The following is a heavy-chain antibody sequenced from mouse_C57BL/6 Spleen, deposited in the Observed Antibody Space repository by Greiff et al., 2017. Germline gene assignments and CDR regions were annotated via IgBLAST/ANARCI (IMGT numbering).Heavy chain of an antibody. J-gene: IGHJ2*01. V-gene: IGHV1-77*01. CDR1: GYTFTDYY. D-gene: IGHD1-1*01. CDR3: AREGVTTVVALGDFDY. Sequence: QVQLQQSGAELVKPGASVKISCKASGYTFTDYYINWVKQRPGQGLEWIGKIGPGSGSTDYNEKFKGKATLTADKSSSTAYMQLSSLTSEDSAVYFGAREGVTTVVALGDFDYWGQGTTLTVSS. CDR2: IGPGSGST.